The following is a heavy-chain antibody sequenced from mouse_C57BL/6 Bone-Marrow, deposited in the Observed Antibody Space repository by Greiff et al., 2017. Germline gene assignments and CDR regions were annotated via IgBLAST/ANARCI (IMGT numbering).Heavy chain of an antibody. V-gene: IGHV1-53*01. CDR3: ARSSPICYYDICWFAY. CDR2: INPSIGCT. Sequence: QVLLQQPGTELVKPGASVKLSCKASGYTFPSYWMHWVKQRPGPGLEWIGNINPSIGCTDYNAKFKSKSTLTVNKSSSTAYMQLSSLTSEDSAVYSCARSSPICYYDICWFAYWGQGTLVTVSA. J-gene: IGHJ3*01. D-gene: IGHD1-1*01. CDR1: GYTFPSYW.